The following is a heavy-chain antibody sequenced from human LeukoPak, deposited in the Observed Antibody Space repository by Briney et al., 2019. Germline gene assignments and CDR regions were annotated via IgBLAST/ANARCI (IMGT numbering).Heavy chain of an antibody. J-gene: IGHJ4*02. Sequence: ASVTVSCKASGYPFSAHFLNWVRQAPGQGLEWMGIINPDGGSTSYAQRFQGRVSMTRDTSTSTVYMELSSLRSEDTAVYYCARGVAPMQMAVMGGLDNWGQGTLVTVSS. CDR2: INPDGGST. CDR3: ARGVAPMQMAVMGGLDN. V-gene: IGHV1-46*01. CDR1: GYPFSAHF. D-gene: IGHD2-2*01.